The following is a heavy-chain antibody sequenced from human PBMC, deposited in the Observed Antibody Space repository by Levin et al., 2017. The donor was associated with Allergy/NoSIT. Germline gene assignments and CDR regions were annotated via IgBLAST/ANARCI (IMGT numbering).Heavy chain of an antibody. CDR3: ARAGLLWFGESYRGGWFDP. D-gene: IGHD3-10*01. Sequence: SQTLSLTCAVSGGSISSGGYSWSWIRQPPGKGLEWIGYIYHSGSTYYNPSLKSRVTISVDRSKNQFSLKLSSVTAADTAVYYCARAGLLWFGESYRGGWFDPWGQGTLVTVSS. CDR2: IYHSGST. J-gene: IGHJ5*02. CDR1: GGSISSGGYS. V-gene: IGHV4-30-2*01.